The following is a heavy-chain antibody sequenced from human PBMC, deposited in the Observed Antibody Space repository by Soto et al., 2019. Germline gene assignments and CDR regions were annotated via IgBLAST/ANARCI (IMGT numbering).Heavy chain of an antibody. J-gene: IGHJ4*02. CDR3: ARASGPFDY. CDR2: IWFDGSNK. V-gene: IGHV3-33*01. CDR1: VFTFSSYG. Sequence: PGGSLRLSCAASVFTFSSYGMHWVRQAPGKGLDWVAVIWFDGSNKYYADSVKGRFTISRDNSKNTLYLQMNSLRAEDTALYYCARASGPFDYWGQGTLVTVSS.